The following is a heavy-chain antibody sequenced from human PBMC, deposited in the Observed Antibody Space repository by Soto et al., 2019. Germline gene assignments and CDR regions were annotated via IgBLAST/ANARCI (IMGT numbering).Heavy chain of an antibody. CDR1: GYTFTSYD. CDR2: ISAYNGNT. V-gene: IGHV1-18*01. CDR3: ARDPYSSSWYDPMYYFDY. J-gene: IGHJ4*02. D-gene: IGHD6-13*01. Sequence: GASVKVSCKASGYTFTSYDINWVRQAPGQGLEWMGWISAYNGNTNYAQKLQGRVTMTTDTSTSTAYMELRSLRSDDTAVYYCARDPYSSSWYDPMYYFDYWGQGTLVTVSS.